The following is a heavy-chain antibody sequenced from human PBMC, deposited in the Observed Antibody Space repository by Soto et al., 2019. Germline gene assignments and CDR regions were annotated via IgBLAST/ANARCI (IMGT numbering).Heavy chain of an antibody. Sequence: SETLSLTCTVSGGSISGHYWSWIRQPPGKGLQYIGYISYSGSTNYNPSLKSRVTISVDTSDNQFSLRLSSVTAADTAVYYCARDVGLQHDTGYYDFWSGKNNWFDPWGQGILVTVSS. J-gene: IGHJ5*02. V-gene: IGHV4-59*11. CDR1: GGSISGHY. D-gene: IGHD3-3*01. CDR2: ISYSGST. CDR3: ARDVGLQHDTGYYDFWSGKNNWFDP.